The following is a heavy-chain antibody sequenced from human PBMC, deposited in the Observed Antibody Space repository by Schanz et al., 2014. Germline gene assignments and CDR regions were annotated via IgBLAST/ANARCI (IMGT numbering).Heavy chain of an antibody. J-gene: IGHJ4*02. CDR1: GVTFSSYA. V-gene: IGHV3-23*01. Sequence: EVQLLESGGGFVQPGGSLRLSCVASGVTFSSYAMSWVRQAPGKGLEWVSAISGSGGSTYYADSVKGRFIISRDNSKNNSKNTLYVQMNSLRAEDTAVYYCARLDSSSWYPRYWGQGTLVTVSS. CDR3: ARLDSSSWYPRY. D-gene: IGHD6-13*01. CDR2: ISGSGGST.